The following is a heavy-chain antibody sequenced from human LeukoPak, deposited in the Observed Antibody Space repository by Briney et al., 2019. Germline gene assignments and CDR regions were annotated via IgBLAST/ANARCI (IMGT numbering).Heavy chain of an antibody. D-gene: IGHD3-10*01. CDR2: IYYSGSS. V-gene: IGHV4-59*01. J-gene: IGHJ3*02. CDR1: GGSISSYY. Sequence: SETLSLTCTVSGGSISSYYWSWIRQPPGKGLEWIAYIYYSGSSNYSPSLKSRVTISVDTSKNQFSLKLRSVTAADTAVYYCASSVMVRGVYVFDIWGQGTMVTVSS. CDR3: ASSVMVRGVYVFDI.